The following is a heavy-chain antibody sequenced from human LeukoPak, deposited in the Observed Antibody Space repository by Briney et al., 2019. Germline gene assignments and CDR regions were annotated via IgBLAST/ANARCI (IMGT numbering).Heavy chain of an antibody. CDR2: IYSGGST. CDR1: GFTVSRNY. CDR3: ASTTPDYCDSSGYFDY. Sequence: PGGSLRLSCAASGFTVSRNYMSWVRQAPGKGLEWISVIYSGGSTYYADSVKGRFTISRDNSKNTLYLQMNSLRAEDTAVYYCASTTPDYCDSSGYFDYWGQGTLVTVSS. D-gene: IGHD3-22*01. V-gene: IGHV3-53*01. J-gene: IGHJ4*02.